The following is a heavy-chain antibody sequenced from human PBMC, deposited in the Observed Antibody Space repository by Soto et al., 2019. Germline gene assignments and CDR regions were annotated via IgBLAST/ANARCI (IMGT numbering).Heavy chain of an antibody. CDR3: ARVDITTGMIY. J-gene: IGHJ4*02. CDR1: GFALSSSW. V-gene: IGHV3-74*01. Sequence: EVQLVESGGGLVQPGGSLRLSCAASGFALSSSWVHWVRQAPGKGLLWVSRINSDGSITSYADSVKGRFTISRDNAKNTLFLQMNSLRAEDTAVYYCARVDITTGMIYWGQGTLVSVSS. CDR2: INSDGSIT. D-gene: IGHD3-22*01.